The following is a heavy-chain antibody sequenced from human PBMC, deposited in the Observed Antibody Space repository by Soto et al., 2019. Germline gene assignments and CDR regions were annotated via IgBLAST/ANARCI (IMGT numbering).Heavy chain of an antibody. J-gene: IGHJ6*02. CDR2: ISYDGRNK. CDR3: AKDKRYSSSWYPGNSYYYGMDV. CDR1: GFTFSSYG. V-gene: IGHV3-30*18. D-gene: IGHD6-13*01. Sequence: QVQLVESGGGVVQPGRSLRLSCAASGFTFSSYGMHWVRQAPGKGLEWVAVISYDGRNKYYADSVKGRFTISRDNSKNPLYLQMNSLRAEDTAVYYCAKDKRYSSSWYPGNSYYYGMDVWGQGTTVTVSS.